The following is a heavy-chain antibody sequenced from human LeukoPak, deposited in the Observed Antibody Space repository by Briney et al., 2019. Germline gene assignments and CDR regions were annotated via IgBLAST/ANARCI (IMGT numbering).Heavy chain of an antibody. J-gene: IGHJ6*02. CDR1: GFTFSSYA. V-gene: IGHV3-30-3*01. Sequence: GGSLRLSCAASGFTFSSYAMHWVRQAPGKGLEWVAVISYDGSNKYYADSVKGRFTISRDNSKNTLYLQMNSLRAEDTAVYYCARDLTHLHYGMDVWGQGTTVTVSS. CDR3: ARDLTHLHYGMDV. CDR2: ISYDGSNK. D-gene: IGHD4-23*01.